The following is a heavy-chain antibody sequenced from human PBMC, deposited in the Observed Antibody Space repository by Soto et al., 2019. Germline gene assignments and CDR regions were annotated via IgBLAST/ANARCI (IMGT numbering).Heavy chain of an antibody. CDR3: ARVDVVDCSGGSCSWFDP. CDR1: GGSISRGDYY. D-gene: IGHD2-15*01. J-gene: IGHJ5*02. V-gene: IGHV4-30-4*01. CDR2: IYYSGST. Sequence: KTWKTLSRTCTVYGGSISRGDYYWSWIHQHPGKCLEWIGHIYYSGSTYYNPSLKSRVTISVDTSKNQFSLKLSSVTAADTAVYYCARVDVVDCSGGSCSWFDPWGQGTLVTVSS.